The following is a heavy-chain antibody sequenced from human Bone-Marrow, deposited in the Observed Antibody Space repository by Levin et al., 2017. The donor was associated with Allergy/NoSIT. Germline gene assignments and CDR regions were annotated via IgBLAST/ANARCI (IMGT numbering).Heavy chain of an antibody. J-gene: IGHJ6*02. V-gene: IGHV4-61*01. CDR3: ARDRGLATTGYYYGMDV. CDR2: IYYSGST. Sequence: GSLRLSCTVSGGSVSSGSYYWSWIRQPPGKGLEWIGYIYYSGSTNYNPSLKSRVTISVDTSKNQFSLKLSSVTAADTAVYYCARDRGLATTGYYYGMDVWGQGTTVTVSS. D-gene: IGHD5-12*01. CDR1: GGSVSSGSYY.